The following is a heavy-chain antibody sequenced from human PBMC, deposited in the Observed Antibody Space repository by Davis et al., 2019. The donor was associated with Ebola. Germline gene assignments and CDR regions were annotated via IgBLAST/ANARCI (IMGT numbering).Heavy chain of an antibody. Sequence: SVKVSCKASGGTFSSYAISWVRQAPGQGLEWMGGIIPILGIANYAQKFQGRVTITADKSTSTAYMELSSLRSEDTAVYYCAAEPSGYEYYYYYMDVWGKGTTVTVSS. J-gene: IGHJ6*03. D-gene: IGHD5-12*01. CDR1: GGTFSSYA. V-gene: IGHV1-69*10. CDR3: AAEPSGYEYYYYYMDV. CDR2: IIPILGIA.